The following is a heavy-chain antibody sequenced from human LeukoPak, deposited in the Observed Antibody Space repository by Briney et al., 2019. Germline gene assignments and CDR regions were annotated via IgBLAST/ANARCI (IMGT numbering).Heavy chain of an antibody. Sequence: PSETLSLTCTVSGGSISSYYWSWIRQPAGKGLEWIGRIYTSGSTNYNPSLKSRVTMSVDTSKNQFSLKLSSVTAADTAVYYCARDVAFVVGADYYYYMDVWGKGTTVTVSS. CDR3: ARDVAFVVGADYYYYMDV. CDR1: GGSISSYY. D-gene: IGHD3-3*02. CDR2: IYTSGST. J-gene: IGHJ6*03. V-gene: IGHV4-4*07.